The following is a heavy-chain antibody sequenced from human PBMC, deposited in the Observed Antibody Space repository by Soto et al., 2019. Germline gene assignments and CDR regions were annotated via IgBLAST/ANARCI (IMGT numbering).Heavy chain of an antibody. J-gene: IGHJ3*01. CDR3: AKDTVGGYSFWSGYYSDGLDV. CDR2: ISGSADGT. CDR1: GFTFDSYA. D-gene: IGHD3-3*01. Sequence: EVKLLESGGGLAQPGGSLRLSCVGSGFTFDSYAISWVRQAPGERLQWIAAISGSADGTDYAHSVRGRFTISRDNAKKTVHLQMDSLRVEDTAVNFCAKDTVGGYSFWSGYYSDGLDVWGQGTLVTVS. V-gene: IGHV3-23*01.